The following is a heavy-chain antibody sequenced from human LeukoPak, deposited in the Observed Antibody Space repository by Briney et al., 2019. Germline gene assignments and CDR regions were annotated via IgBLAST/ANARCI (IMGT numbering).Heavy chain of an antibody. Sequence: SETLSLTCAVYGGSFSGYYWSWIRQPPGKGLEWIGEINHSGSTNYNPSLKSRVTISVDTSKNQFSLKLSSVTAADTAVYYCARSSAAGIVYWGQGTLVTVSS. CDR2: INHSGST. CDR3: ARSSAAGIVY. V-gene: IGHV4-34*01. CDR1: GGSFSGYY. D-gene: IGHD6-13*01. J-gene: IGHJ4*02.